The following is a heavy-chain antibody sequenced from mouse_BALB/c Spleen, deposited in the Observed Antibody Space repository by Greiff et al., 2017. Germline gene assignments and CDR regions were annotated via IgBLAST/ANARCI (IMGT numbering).Heavy chain of an antibody. CDR2: IWSGGST. J-gene: IGHJ3*01. V-gene: IGHV2-2*02. D-gene: IGHD2-14*01. CDR3: ARPVGTTRFAY. CDR1: GFSLTSYG. Sequence: VQLQQSGPGLVQPSQSLSITCTVSGFSLTSYGVHWVRQSPGKGLEWLGVIWSGGSTDYNAAFISRLSISKDNSKSQVFFKMNSLQANDTAIYYCARPVGTTRFAYWGQGTLVTVSA.